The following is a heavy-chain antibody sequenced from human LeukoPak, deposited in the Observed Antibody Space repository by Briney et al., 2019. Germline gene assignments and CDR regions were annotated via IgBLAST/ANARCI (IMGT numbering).Heavy chain of an antibody. CDR2: INPSGGST. V-gene: IGHV1-46*01. CDR3: ARWTTTYLDY. D-gene: IGHD4-11*01. J-gene: IGHJ4*02. CDR1: GYTFTGYY. Sequence: ASVKVSCKASGYTFTGYYMHWVRQAPGQGLEWMGIINPSGGSTNYAQKFQGRVTMTRDTSTSTVYMEQSSLRSEDSAVYYCARWTTTYLDYWGQGTLVTVSS.